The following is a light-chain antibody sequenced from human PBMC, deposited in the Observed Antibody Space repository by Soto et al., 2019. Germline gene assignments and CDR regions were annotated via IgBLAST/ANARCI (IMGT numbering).Light chain of an antibody. CDR3: QKYSGSSPWT. V-gene: IGKV1-5*03. CDR1: QSISSW. J-gene: IGKJ1*01. Sequence: DIQMTQSPSTLSASVGDRVTITCRASQSISSWLAWYQQKPGTAPKLLIYKASNLESGVPSRFSGSGSGTEFTLTISSLQPDDFATYYCQKYSGSSPWTFGQGTRVEIK. CDR2: KAS.